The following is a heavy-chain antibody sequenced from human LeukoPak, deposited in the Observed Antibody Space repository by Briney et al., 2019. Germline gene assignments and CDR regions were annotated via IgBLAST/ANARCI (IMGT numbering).Heavy chain of an antibody. CDR1: GFTVSSSH. D-gene: IGHD3-10*02. Sequence: GGSLRLSCAASGFTVSSSHMTWVRQAVGKGLEWVSFIYSGGDTSYADAVKGRFTISRDNSKNTLYLQMNSLRTEDTAVYYCARVYNYVFDYWGQGTLVTVSS. V-gene: IGHV3-53*01. J-gene: IGHJ4*02. CDR2: IYSGGDT. CDR3: ARVYNYVFDY.